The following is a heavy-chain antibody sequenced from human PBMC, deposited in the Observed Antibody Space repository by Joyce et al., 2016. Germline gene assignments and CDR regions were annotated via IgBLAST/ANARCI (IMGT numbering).Heavy chain of an antibody. CDR3: AKILTATYSSGWFLDY. CDR1: GLTLSNYG. D-gene: IGHD6-25*01. V-gene: IGHV3-30*18. CDR2: ISYDGIYK. J-gene: IGHJ4*02. Sequence: QVQLVESGGGVVQPGRSLRLSCAASGLTLSNYGVHWVRQAPGKGREWVAVISYDGIYKYYADSVKGRFTISRDNSKNTVFLEMNSLRTEDTAVYYCAKILTATYSSGWFLDYWGQGTLVTVS.